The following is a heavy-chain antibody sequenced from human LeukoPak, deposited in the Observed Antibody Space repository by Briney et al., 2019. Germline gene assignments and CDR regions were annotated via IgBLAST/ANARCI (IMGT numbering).Heavy chain of an antibody. CDR2: TRNEANIYTT. CDR1: GFIFSDHY. J-gene: IGHJ3*02. V-gene: IGHV3-72*01. Sequence: GGSLRLSCAASGFIFSDHYMDWVRQAPGKGLEWVGRTRNEANIYTTKYAASVKGRFTISRDDSKNSLYLQMNSLKTEDTTVYYCASPVGATTVRAFDIWGQGTMVTVSS. CDR3: ASPVGATTVRAFDI. D-gene: IGHD1-26*01.